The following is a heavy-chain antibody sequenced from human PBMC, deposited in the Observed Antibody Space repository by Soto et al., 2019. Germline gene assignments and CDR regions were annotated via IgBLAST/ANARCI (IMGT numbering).Heavy chain of an antibody. CDR3: AKSYDLWSPYLAFGNQRDP. CDR2: LSTDGSTP. Sequence: QVQLVESGGGVVQPGESLRLSCAASGFIFGSYAMNWVRQVPGKGPEWVAVLSTDGSTPYYADSVRGRFTISRDNSQSTLFLQTNSLRPEDTAIYFCAKSYDLWSPYLAFGNQRDPWGQGTLVTVSS. CDR1: GFIFGSYA. J-gene: IGHJ5*02. D-gene: IGHD3-3*01. V-gene: IGHV3-30*16.